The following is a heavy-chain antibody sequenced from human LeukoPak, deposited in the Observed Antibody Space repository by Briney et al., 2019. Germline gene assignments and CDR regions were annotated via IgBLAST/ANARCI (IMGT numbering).Heavy chain of an antibody. D-gene: IGHD4-17*01. Sequence: SETLSLTCKVSGYSINSGYYWGWIRQPPGKGLEWIGSIYHSGKTYYNPSLKSRVTISVDTSKNQFSLKLSSVTAADTAVYYCARTYGDYRFDYWGQGTLVTVSS. CDR1: GYSINSGYY. CDR3: ARTYGDYRFDY. V-gene: IGHV4-38-2*02. CDR2: IYHSGKT. J-gene: IGHJ4*02.